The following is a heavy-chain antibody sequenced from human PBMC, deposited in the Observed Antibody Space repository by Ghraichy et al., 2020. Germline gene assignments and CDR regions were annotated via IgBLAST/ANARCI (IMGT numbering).Heavy chain of an antibody. D-gene: IGHD3-22*01. V-gene: IGHV4-30-4*01. CDR3: ARASGGYYYDSSGYYQDAFDI. CDR2: IYYSGST. CDR1: GGSISSGDYY. Sequence: SETLSLTCTVSGGSISSGDYYWSWIRQPPGKGLEWIGYIYYSGSTYYNPSLKSRVTISVDTSKNQFSLKLSSVTAADTAVYYCARASGGYYYDSSGYYQDAFDIWGQGTMVTVSS. J-gene: IGHJ3*02.